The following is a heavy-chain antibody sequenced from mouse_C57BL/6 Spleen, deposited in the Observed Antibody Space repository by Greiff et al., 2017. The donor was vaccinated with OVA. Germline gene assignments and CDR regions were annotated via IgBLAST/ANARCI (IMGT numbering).Heavy chain of an antibody. Sequence: VQLQQSGPELVKPGASVKISCKASGYSFTGYYMNWVKQSPEKSLEWIGEINPSTGGTTYNQKFKAKATLTVDKSSSTAYMQLKSLTSEDSAVYYCATSPTPLYAMDYWGQGTSVTVSS. J-gene: IGHJ4*01. V-gene: IGHV1-42*01. CDR2: INPSTGGT. CDR1: GYSFTGYY. D-gene: IGHD6-1*01. CDR3: ATSPTPLYAMDY.